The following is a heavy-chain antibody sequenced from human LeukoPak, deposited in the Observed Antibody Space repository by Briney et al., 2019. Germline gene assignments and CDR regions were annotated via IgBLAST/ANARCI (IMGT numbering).Heavy chain of an antibody. CDR1: GFTFSSYS. D-gene: IGHD4-17*01. CDR2: IKQDGSEK. V-gene: IGHV3-7*05. CDR3: ATSNPQTYGDSDP. Sequence: GGSLRLSCAASGFTFSSYSMNWVRQAPGKGLEWVANIKQDGSEKYYVDSVKGRFTISRDNAKNSLYLQMNSLRAEDTAVYYCATSNPQTYGDSDPRGQGTLVTVSS. J-gene: IGHJ4*02.